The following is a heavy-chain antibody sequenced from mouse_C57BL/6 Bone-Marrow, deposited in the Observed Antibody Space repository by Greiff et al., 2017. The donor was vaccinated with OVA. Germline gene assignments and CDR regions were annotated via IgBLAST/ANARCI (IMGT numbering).Heavy chain of an antibody. CDR3: ARIGLLRYSWFAY. CDR2: IDPADGET. Sequence: VQLQQSGAELVKPGASVKLSCTASGFNIKDYYMHWVKQRTEQGLEWIGRIDPADGETKYAPKFQGKATIPAATSSNTAYLQLSSLTSEDTAVYYCARIGLLRYSWFAYWGQGTLVTVSA. D-gene: IGHD1-1*01. CDR1: GFNIKDYY. V-gene: IGHV14-2*01. J-gene: IGHJ3*01.